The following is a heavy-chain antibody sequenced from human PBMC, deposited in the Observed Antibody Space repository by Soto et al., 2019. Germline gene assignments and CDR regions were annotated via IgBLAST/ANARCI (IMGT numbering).Heavy chain of an antibody. Sequence: SSETLSLTYAVYGGSFSGYYWSWIRQPPGKGLEWIGEINHSGSTNYNPSLKSRVTISVDTSKNQFSLKLSFVTAADTVVYYCQYSSSSSDWYYYGMDVWGQGTTVTVSS. D-gene: IGHD6-6*01. V-gene: IGHV4-34*01. CDR2: INHSGST. CDR3: QYSSSSSDWYYYGMDV. CDR1: GGSFSGYY. J-gene: IGHJ6*02.